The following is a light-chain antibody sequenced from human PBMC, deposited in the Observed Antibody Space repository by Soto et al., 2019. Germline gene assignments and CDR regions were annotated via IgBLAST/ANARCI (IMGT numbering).Light chain of an antibody. V-gene: IGKV1-39*01. CDR1: QTISRY. Sequence: EIQLTQSPSALSASVGDTVTITCRASQTISRYLNWYQHKPGQAPKLLIYAASSLQSGVPSRFRGGGSGADFTLTISSLEPEDFATYFCQHSYSPPWTFGKGTKVE. J-gene: IGKJ1*01. CDR2: AAS. CDR3: QHSYSPPWT.